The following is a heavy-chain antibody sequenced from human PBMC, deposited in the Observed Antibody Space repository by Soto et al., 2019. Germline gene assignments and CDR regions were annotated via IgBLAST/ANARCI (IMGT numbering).Heavy chain of an antibody. D-gene: IGHD3-3*01. CDR2: INPNGAST. CDR1: GYTFTNNY. CDR3: ARVYGVDKHDDFWSGYYDY. Sequence: QVQLVQSGAEVMKPGASVKISCKTSGYTFTNNYINWVRQVPGQGLEWVGLINPNGASTTYAQTFQGRVTMTTDTSTSTVYMELSSLRSDDTAVYYCARVYGVDKHDDFWSGYYDYWGQGTLVTVSS. V-gene: IGHV1-46*01. J-gene: IGHJ4*02.